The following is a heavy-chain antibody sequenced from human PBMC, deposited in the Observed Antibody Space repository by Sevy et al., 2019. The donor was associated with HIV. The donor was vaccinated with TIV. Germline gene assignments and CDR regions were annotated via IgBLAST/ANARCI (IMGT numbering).Heavy chain of an antibody. V-gene: IGHV3-48*03. CDR1: RFTFSSYE. CDR3: ARVDPNYDKGFDP. D-gene: IGHD3-22*01. CDR2: ISSSGTTI. Sequence: GGSLRLSCEASRFTFSSYEMNWVRQAPGKGLEWVSYISSSGTTIKYADSVKGRFTISRDNAKNSLYMQMNSLRAEDTAVYYCARVDPNYDKGFDPWGHGTLVTVSS. J-gene: IGHJ5*02.